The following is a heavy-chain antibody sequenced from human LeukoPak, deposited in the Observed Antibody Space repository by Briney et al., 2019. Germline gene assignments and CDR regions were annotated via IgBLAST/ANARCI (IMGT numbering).Heavy chain of an antibody. CDR2: ISSTSSYI. D-gene: IGHD3-10*01. CDR1: GFTFTNYN. Sequence: GGSLRLSCAASGFTFTNYNFYWVRQAPGRGLEWVSSISSTSSYIYYADSMKGRFTISRDNAKNSLYLQMNSLRAEDTAVYYCARALWSGPVYYGMDVWGQGTTVTVS. J-gene: IGHJ6*02. V-gene: IGHV3-21*06. CDR3: ARALWSGPVYYGMDV.